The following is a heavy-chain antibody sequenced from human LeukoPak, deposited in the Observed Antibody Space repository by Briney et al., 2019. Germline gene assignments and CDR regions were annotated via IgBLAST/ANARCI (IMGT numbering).Heavy chain of an antibody. CDR2: IKQDGSER. CDR3: ARDWGAYYHFFDY. D-gene: IGHD3-22*01. Sequence: GGSLRLSCAASGLTFSSYAMSWVRQAPGKGLEWVGNIKQDGSERNYVDSVKGRFTISRDNAKKSLYLQINSLRAEDTAVYYCARDWGAYYHFFDYWGQGTLVTVSS. CDR1: GLTFSSYA. V-gene: IGHV3-7*01. J-gene: IGHJ4*02.